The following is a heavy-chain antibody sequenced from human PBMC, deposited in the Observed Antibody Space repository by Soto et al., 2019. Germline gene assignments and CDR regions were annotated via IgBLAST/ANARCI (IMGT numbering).Heavy chain of an antibody. CDR1: GYTFTSYV. V-gene: IGHV1-3*01. CDR2: INPGNGNT. Sequence: GASVKVSCKASGYTFTSYVIHWVRQAPGQRLEWMGWINPGNGNTQYSQKFQGRVTTTRDTSATTAYMELSSLRSEDTAVYYCTRDLCSGGVCYRALFDYRGQGTLVTVSS. CDR3: TRDLCSGGVCYRALFDY. D-gene: IGHD2-15*01. J-gene: IGHJ4*02.